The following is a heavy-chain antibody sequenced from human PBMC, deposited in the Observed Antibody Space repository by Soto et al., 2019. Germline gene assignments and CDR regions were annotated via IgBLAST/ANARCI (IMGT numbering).Heavy chain of an antibody. Sequence: PGESLKISCKGSGYSFTSYWINWVRQMPGKGLEWMGRIDPSDSYTNYSPSFQGHVTISTDKSINTAYLQWSSLKASDTAIYYCARRDTNYYRPFDYWGQGTLVTISS. D-gene: IGHD3-10*01. CDR1: GYSFTSYW. CDR3: ARRDTNYYRPFDY. CDR2: IDPSDSYT. V-gene: IGHV5-10-1*01. J-gene: IGHJ4*02.